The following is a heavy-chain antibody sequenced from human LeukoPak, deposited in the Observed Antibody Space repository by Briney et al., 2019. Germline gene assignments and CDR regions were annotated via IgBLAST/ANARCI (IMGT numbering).Heavy chain of an antibody. CDR2: INHSGRT. D-gene: IGHD3-22*01. CDR1: GGSFSGYY. Sequence: PSETLSLTCAVYGGSFSGYYWSWIRQPPGKGLEWSGEINHSGRTNYNPSLKSPVTISVDTSKNQFSLKLTSVTAADTAVYYCARVFSDSSGYYWLGDYWGQGTLVTVSS. V-gene: IGHV4-34*01. J-gene: IGHJ4*02. CDR3: ARVFSDSSGYYWLGDY.